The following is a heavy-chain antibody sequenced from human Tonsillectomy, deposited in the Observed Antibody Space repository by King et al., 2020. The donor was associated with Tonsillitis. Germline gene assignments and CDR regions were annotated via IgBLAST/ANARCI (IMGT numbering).Heavy chain of an antibody. CDR2: IYPGDSDT. Sequence: QLVQSGAEVKRPGDSLKISCKGSGYSFTSFWIGWVRQLPGKGLEWMGIIYPGDSDTRYSPSFQGHVTISADKSTRTAYLQWSSLKASDTAMYYCGRPADDYVPFNYWGQGTLVTVSS. D-gene: IGHD3-16*01. J-gene: IGHJ4*02. CDR3: GRPADDYVPFNY. V-gene: IGHV5-51*03. CDR1: GYSFTSFW.